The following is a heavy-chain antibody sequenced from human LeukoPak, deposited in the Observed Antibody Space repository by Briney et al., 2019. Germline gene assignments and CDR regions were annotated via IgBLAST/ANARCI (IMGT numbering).Heavy chain of an antibody. CDR1: GDSVSSNSAA. D-gene: IGHD3-3*01. Sequence: SQTLSLTCAISGDSVSSNSAAWNWIRQSPSRGLEWLGRTYYRSKWYNDYAVSVKSRMTINPDTSKNQFSLQLNSVTPEDTAVYYCARGDYDFWSGYPHYFDYWGQGTLVTVSS. CDR2: TYYRSKWYN. CDR3: ARGDYDFWSGYPHYFDY. J-gene: IGHJ4*02. V-gene: IGHV6-1*01.